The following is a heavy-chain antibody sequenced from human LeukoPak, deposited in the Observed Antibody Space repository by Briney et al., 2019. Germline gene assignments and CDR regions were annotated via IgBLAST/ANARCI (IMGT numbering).Heavy chain of an antibody. CDR3: ARVYYDFWSGYCMDV. CDR1: GYTFTSYD. J-gene: IGHJ6*03. V-gene: IGHV1-8*01. Sequence: GASVTVSCKASGYTFTSYDINWVRQATGQGLEWMGWMNPNSGNTGYAQKFQGRVTMTRNTSISTAYMELSSLRSEDTAVYYCARVYYDFWSGYCMDVWGKGTTVTVSS. D-gene: IGHD3-3*01. CDR2: MNPNSGNT.